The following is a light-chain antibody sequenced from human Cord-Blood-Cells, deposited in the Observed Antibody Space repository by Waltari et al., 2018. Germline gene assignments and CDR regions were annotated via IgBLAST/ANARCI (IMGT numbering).Light chain of an antibody. CDR1: SSAVGRYNL. CDR2: EVS. CDR3: CSYAGSSTLV. V-gene: IGLV2-23*02. Sequence: QSALPQPASVSGSPGQSITISCTGTSSAVGRYNLVSWYQQHPGKAPKLMIYEVSKRPSGVSNRFSGSKSGNTASLTISGLQAEDEADYYCCSYAGSSTLVFGGGTKLTVL. J-gene: IGLJ3*02.